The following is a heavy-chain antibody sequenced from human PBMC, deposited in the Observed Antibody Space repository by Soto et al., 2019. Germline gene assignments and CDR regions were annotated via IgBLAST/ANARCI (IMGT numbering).Heavy chain of an antibody. CDR2: IYYSGST. J-gene: IGHJ4*01. CDR3: AREGYFSVILGSPYSIDY. V-gene: IGHV4-61*01. CDR1: GGSVSSDSYS. D-gene: IGHD3-10*02. Sequence: SENLSLTCTLSGGSVSSDSYSWSWIRQPPGKGLEWIGYIYYSGSTNYNPSLKSRVTISVDTSKNQFSLKLSSVTAADTAVYYCAREGYFSVILGSPYSIDY.